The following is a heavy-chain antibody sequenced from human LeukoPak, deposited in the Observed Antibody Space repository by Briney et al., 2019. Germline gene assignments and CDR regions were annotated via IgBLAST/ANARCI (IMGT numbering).Heavy chain of an antibody. J-gene: IGHJ4*02. CDR1: GFTFSSYS. Sequence: GGSLRLSCAASGFTFSSYSMNWVRQAPGKGLEGVSSISSSSSYIYYADSVKGRFTISRDNAKNSLYLQMNSLRAEDTAVYYCARVRAAAGREPLDYWGQGTLVTVSS. CDR2: ISSSSSYI. CDR3: ARVRAAAGREPLDY. D-gene: IGHD6-13*01. V-gene: IGHV3-21*01.